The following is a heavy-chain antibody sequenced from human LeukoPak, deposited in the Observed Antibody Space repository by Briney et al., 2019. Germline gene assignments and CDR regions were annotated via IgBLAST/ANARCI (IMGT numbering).Heavy chain of an antibody. CDR1: GYSISSGYY. J-gene: IGHJ4*02. CDR2: IYHSGST. V-gene: IGHV4-38-2*02. D-gene: IGHD3-10*01. CDR3: ARGAYGSGNY. Sequence: TSENLSLTCTVSGYSISSGYYWGWIRQPPGKGLEWIGSIYHSGSTYYNPSLKSRVTISVDTSKNQFSLKLSSVTAADTAVYYCARGAYGSGNYWGQGTLVTVSS.